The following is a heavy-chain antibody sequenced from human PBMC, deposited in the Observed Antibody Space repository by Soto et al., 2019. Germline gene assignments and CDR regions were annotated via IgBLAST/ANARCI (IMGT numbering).Heavy chain of an antibody. CDR1: GGTFSSYA. CDR2: IIPIFGTA. CDR3: ARSITGTVSYYYGMDV. V-gene: IGHV1-69*12. J-gene: IGHJ6*02. Sequence: QVQLVQSGAEVKKPGSSVKVSCKASGGTFSSYAISWVRQAPGQGLEWMGGIIPIFGTANYAQKFQGRVTITADESTSTAYMELRSPRSEDTAVYYCARSITGTVSYYYGMDVWGQGTTVTVSS. D-gene: IGHD1-20*01.